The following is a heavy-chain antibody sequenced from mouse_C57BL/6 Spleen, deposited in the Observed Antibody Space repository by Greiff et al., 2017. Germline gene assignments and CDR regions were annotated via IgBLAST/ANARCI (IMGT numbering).Heavy chain of an antibody. V-gene: IGHV1-18*01. CDR1: GYTFTDYN. J-gene: IGHJ4*01. CDR3: ARDYSNSYYAMDY. Sequence: VHVKQSGPELVKPGASVKIPCKASGYTFTDYNMDWVKQSHGKSLEWIGDINPNNGGTIYNQKFKGKATLTVDKSSSTAYMELRSLTSEDTAVYYCARDYSNSYYAMDYWGQGTSVTVSS. CDR2: INPNNGGT. D-gene: IGHD2-5*01.